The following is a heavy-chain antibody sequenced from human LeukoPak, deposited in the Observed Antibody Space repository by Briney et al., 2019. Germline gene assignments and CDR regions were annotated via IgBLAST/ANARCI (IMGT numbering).Heavy chain of an antibody. CDR3: ARDSAYSSGYYYFDY. V-gene: IGHV4-4*07. CDR1: GGSISSYY. CDR2: IYTSGST. Sequence: SETLSLTCTVSGGSISSYYWSWIRQPAGKGLEWIGRIYTSGSTNYNPSLKSRVTISVDKSKNQFSLKLSSVTAADTAVYYCARDSAYSSGYYYFDYWGQGTLVTDSS. D-gene: IGHD6-25*01. J-gene: IGHJ4*02.